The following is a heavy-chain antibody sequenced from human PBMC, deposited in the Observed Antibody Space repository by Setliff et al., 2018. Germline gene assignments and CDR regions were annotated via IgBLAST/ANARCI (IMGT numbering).Heavy chain of an antibody. J-gene: IGHJ4*02. CDR1: GGSISSHY. CDR2: IYYSGST. CDR3: ARDLGYSYGIYYLDY. Sequence: SETLSLTCTVSGGSISSHYWSWIRQPPGKGLEWIGSIYYSGSTNYNPSLKSRVTISVDTSKNQFSLKLSSVTAADTAVYYCARDLGYSYGIYYLDYWGQGTLVT. D-gene: IGHD5-18*01. V-gene: IGHV4-59*11.